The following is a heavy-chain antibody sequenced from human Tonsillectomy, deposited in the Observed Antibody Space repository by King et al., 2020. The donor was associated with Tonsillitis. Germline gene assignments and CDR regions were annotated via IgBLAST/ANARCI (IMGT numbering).Heavy chain of an antibody. J-gene: IGHJ4*02. CDR3: ARAVCTSVSCYPHFDY. Sequence: VQLVESGPRLVKPSETLSLTCTVSNFSIASAYYWSWIRQSPGKGLEWMGNVFHRGTTHYNPSLKSRVTISVDTSKNQFSLKLSSVTAADTAMNYCARAVCTSVSCYPHFDYWGQGTLVTVSS. CDR2: VFHRGTT. CDR1: NFSIASAYY. D-gene: IGHD2-2*01. V-gene: IGHV4-38-2*02.